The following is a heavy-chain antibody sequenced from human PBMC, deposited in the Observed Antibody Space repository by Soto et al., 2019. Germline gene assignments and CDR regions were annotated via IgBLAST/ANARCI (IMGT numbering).Heavy chain of an antibody. V-gene: IGHV4-34*01. CDR2: INHSGST. J-gene: IGHJ4*02. D-gene: IGHD3-22*01. CDR1: GGSFSGYY. Sequence: KLPETLSLTCAVYGGSFSGYYWSWIRQPPGKGLEWIGEINHSGSTNYNPSLKSRVTISVDTSKNQFSLKLSSVTAADTAVYYCARSSGYYYPIDYWGQGTLVTVSS. CDR3: ARSSGYYYPIDY.